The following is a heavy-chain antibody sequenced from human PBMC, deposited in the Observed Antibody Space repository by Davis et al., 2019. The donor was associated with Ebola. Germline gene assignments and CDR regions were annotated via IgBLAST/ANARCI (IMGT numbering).Heavy chain of an antibody. CDR1: GGTFSGNA. D-gene: IGHD2/OR15-2a*01. CDR2: ITPIFGTT. J-gene: IGHJ6*03. CDR3: ATSPRGLSFYYYLEL. Sequence: SVKVSCKASGGTFSGNAVSWVRQAPGQRLEWMGRITPIFGTTDYAQNSQGRVTMTADESTTTAYLELSSLRSEDTAVYYCATSPRGLSFYYYLELWGKGTTVAVTS. V-gene: IGHV1-69*13.